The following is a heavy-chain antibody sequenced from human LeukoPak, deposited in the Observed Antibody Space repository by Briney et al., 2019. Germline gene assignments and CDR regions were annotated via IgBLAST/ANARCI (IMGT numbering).Heavy chain of an antibody. CDR2: ISTSSNI. J-gene: IGHJ3*02. Sequence: PGGSLRLSCAASGFTFNSYTMNWVRQAPGKGLEWVSYISTSSNIYYADSVKGRFTISRDNAKNSLFLQMNSLRLEDTAVYYCAMAFDIWGQGTMVTVSS. CDR3: AMAFDI. V-gene: IGHV3-48*01. CDR1: GFTFNSYT.